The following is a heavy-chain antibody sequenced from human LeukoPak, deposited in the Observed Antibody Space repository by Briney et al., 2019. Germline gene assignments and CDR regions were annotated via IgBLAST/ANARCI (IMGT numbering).Heavy chain of an antibody. CDR2: IYYSGST. D-gene: IGHD6-13*01. J-gene: IGHJ4*02. CDR1: GGSISSYY. Sequence: SETLSLTCTVSGGSISSYYWSWIRQPPGKGLEWIGYIYYSGSTNYNPSLKSRVTISVDTSKNQFSLKLSSVTAADTAVYYCARHKVGRGTSAAGTSGLFDYWGQGTLVTVSS. V-gene: IGHV4-59*08. CDR3: ARHKVGRGTSAAGTSGLFDY.